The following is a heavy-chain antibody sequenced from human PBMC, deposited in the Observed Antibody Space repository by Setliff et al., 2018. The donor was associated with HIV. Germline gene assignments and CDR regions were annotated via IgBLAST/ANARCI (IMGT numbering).Heavy chain of an antibody. CDR1: GGSISSYY. CDR2: LYYSRST. Sequence: PSETLSLTCTVSGGSISSYYWNWIRQPPGKGLEWIGSLYYSRSTNYNPSLKNRVTISVDTSKNQFSLKLSSVTAADTAVYYCAREEDYNFWSGYDWFDPWGQGTLVTVSS. D-gene: IGHD3-3*01. V-gene: IGHV4-59*01. CDR3: AREEDYNFWSGYDWFDP. J-gene: IGHJ5*02.